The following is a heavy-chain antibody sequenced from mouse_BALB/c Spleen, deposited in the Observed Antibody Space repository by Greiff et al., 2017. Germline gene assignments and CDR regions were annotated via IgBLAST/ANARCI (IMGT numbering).Heavy chain of an antibody. J-gene: IGHJ1*01. D-gene: IGHD1-1*01. CDR3: ARYYYGSSYHYWYFDV. CDR2: ISYDGSN. V-gene: IGHV3-6*02. CDR1: GYSITSGYY. Sequence: EVQLQESGPGLVKPSQSLSLTCSVTGYSITSGYYWNWIRQFPGNKLEWMGYISYDGSNNYNPSLKNRISITRDTSKNQFFLKLNSVTTEDTATYYCARYYYGSSYHYWYFDVWGAGTTVTVSS.